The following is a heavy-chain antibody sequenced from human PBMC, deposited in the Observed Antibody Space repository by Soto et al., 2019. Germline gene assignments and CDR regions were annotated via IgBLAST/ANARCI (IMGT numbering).Heavy chain of an antibody. J-gene: IGHJ4*02. CDR3: ASGWALRD. CDR2: TYYRSEWNN. CDR1: GDSVSSDSAA. Sequence: QTLSLTCAISGDSVSSDSAAWNWFRQSPSRGLEWLGRTYYRSEWNNDYAVSVKGRITFIADTSRNQFSLQLNSVTPEDTAVYYCASGWALRDWGPGTLVTVSS. V-gene: IGHV6-1*01. D-gene: IGHD1-26*01.